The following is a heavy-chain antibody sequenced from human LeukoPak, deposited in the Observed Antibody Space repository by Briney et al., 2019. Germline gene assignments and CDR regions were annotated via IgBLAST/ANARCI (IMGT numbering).Heavy chain of an antibody. CDR3: ARRYRDAGSGLPHDAFDI. J-gene: IGHJ3*02. CDR1: GGSISSYY. Sequence: SETLSLTCTVSGGSISSYYWSWIRQPPGKGLEWIGYIYYSGSTNYNPSLKSRVTISVDTSKNQFSLKLSSVTAADTAVYYCARRYRDAGSGLPHDAFDIWGQGTMVTVSS. V-gene: IGHV4-59*08. D-gene: IGHD2-15*01. CDR2: IYYSGST.